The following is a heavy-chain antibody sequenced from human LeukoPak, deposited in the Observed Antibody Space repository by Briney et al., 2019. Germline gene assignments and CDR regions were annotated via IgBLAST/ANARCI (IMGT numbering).Heavy chain of an antibody. CDR2: ISSSSSYI. CDR1: GFTFSRYS. CDR3: VRDYENLTGPKTRFHY. D-gene: IGHD3-9*01. Sequence: GGSLRLSCAASGFTFSRYSMNWVRQAPGKVLEWVSCISSSSSYIYYANSVKGRFTISRDNAKNSLYLQMNSLRAEDTAVYYCVRDYENLTGPKTRFHYWGQGTLVTVSS. J-gene: IGHJ4*02. V-gene: IGHV3-21*01.